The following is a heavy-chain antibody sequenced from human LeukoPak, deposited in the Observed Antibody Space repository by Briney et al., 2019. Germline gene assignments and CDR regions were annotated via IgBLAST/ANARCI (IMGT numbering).Heavy chain of an antibody. CDR3: AREAVHYGSGSLDY. CDR2: IHSSGST. D-gene: IGHD3-10*01. V-gene: IGHV4-4*07. CDR1: GGSISSYY. Sequence: SETLSLTCTVSGGSISSYYWSWIRQPAGKGLEWIGRIHSSGSTNYSPSLKSRVAMSLDTSKNQFSLELSSVTAADTAVYYCAREAVHYGSGSLDYWGQGTLVTVAS. J-gene: IGHJ4*02.